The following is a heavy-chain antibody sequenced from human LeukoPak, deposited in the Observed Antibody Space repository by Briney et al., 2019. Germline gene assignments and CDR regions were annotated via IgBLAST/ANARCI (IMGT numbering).Heavy chain of an antibody. CDR1: GGSFSGYY. Sequence: SETLSLTCAVYGGSFSGYYWSWIRQPPGKGLEWIGEINHSGSTNYNPSLKSRVTISVDTSKNQFSLKLSSVTAADTAVYYCARFDGQQLVLGYWGQGTLVTVSS. J-gene: IGHJ4*02. V-gene: IGHV4-34*01. CDR3: ARFDGQQLVLGY. D-gene: IGHD6-13*01. CDR2: INHSGST.